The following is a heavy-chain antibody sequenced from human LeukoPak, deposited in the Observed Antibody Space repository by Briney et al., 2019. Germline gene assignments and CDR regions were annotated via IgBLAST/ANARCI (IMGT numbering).Heavy chain of an antibody. D-gene: IGHD5-18*01. CDR3: ARLGTAVVARYFDY. CDR2: LYPGDSDT. J-gene: IGHJ4*02. CDR1: GYSFTSYW. V-gene: IGHV5-51*01. Sequence: GESLKIFCKGSGYSFTSYWIAWVRHMPGKGLEWMGSLYPGDSDTRYSPSFQGQVTISADKSINTAYLQWSGLKASDTAIYYCARLGTAVVARYFDYWGQETLVTVSS.